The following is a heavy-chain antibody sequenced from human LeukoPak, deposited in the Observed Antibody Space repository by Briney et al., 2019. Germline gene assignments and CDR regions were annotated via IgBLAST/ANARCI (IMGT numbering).Heavy chain of an antibody. D-gene: IGHD1-26*01. CDR2: ISGSGGST. CDR3: ARDDVGATGSFDY. Sequence: GGSLRLSCAASGFTFSSYAMSWVRQAPGKGLEWVSAISGSGGSTYYADSVKGRFTISRDKSKNTLYLQMNSLRAEDTAVYYCARDDVGATGSFDYWGQGTLVTVSS. V-gene: IGHV3-23*01. J-gene: IGHJ4*02. CDR1: GFTFSSYA.